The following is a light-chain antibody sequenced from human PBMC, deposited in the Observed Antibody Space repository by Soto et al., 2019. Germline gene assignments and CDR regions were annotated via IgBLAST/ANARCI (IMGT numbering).Light chain of an antibody. CDR1: QSISSY. J-gene: IGKJ2*01. CDR3: QQSYSTPYT. V-gene: IGKV1-39*01. Sequence: DIPKTQTPTSPSASLGDRGTIPCRASQSISSYLNWYQQKPGKAPKLLIYAASSLQSGVPSRFSGSGSGTDFTLTISSLQPEDFATYYCQQSYSTPYTFGQGTKVDIK. CDR2: AAS.